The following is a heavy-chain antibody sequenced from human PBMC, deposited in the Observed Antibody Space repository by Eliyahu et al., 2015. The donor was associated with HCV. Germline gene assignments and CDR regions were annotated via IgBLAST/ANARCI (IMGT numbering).Heavy chain of an antibody. V-gene: IGHV4-61*02. CDR1: GASISXDSYF. CDR3: ARDRRDGDLWFDY. Sequence: QVQLQESGPRLVQPSQTLSLTCTVSGASISXDSYFWNWIRQPAGKGPEWIGRVSSTGSTDYNPSLKSRVTISLDTSKNNFSLRLSSVTAADTAVYYCARDRRDGDLWFDYWGQGALVTVSS. D-gene: IGHD3-3*01. CDR2: VSSTGST. J-gene: IGHJ4*02.